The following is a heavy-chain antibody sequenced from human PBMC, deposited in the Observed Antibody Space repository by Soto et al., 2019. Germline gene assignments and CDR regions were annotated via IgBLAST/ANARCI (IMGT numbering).Heavy chain of an antibody. D-gene: IGHD3-10*01. Sequence: QVQLVESGGGVVQPGRSLRLSCAASGFTFSSYGMHWVRQAPGKGLEWVAVISYDGSSKYYADSVKGRFTISRDNSKNTLYLQMNSLRAEDTAVYYCAKDTLLWFGELLVNYGMDVWRQGNTVTVSS. CDR1: GFTFSSYG. J-gene: IGHJ6*02. CDR3: AKDTLLWFGELLVNYGMDV. V-gene: IGHV3-30*18. CDR2: ISYDGSSK.